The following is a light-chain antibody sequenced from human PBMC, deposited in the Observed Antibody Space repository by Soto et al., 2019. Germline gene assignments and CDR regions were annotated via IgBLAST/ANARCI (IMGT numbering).Light chain of an antibody. V-gene: IGKV3-20*01. CDR2: GAS. CDR3: QQYGSSPPT. J-gene: IGKJ2*01. Sequence: EIVLTQSPGTLSLSPGERATLSCRASQSVSSSYLAWYQHKPGQSPRLLIYGASSRATGIPDRFSGSGSGTDFTLTFSRLEPEDCAVYYCQQYGSSPPTFGQGTKQEIK. CDR1: QSVSSSY.